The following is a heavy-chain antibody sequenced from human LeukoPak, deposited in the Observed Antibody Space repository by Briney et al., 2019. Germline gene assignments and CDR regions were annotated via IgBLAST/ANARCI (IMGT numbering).Heavy chain of an antibody. CDR2: ITGSGGST. J-gene: IGHJ4*02. CDR3: AQELFDFDY. Sequence: GGSLRLSCAPSGFTFDNFAMTWVRQAPGKGLEWVSEITGSGGSTYYADSVKGRFTISRDNSKNTLYLQMNSLRAEDTAIYYCAQELFDFDYWGQGTLVTVSS. V-gene: IGHV3-23*01. CDR1: GFTFDNFA. D-gene: IGHD3-10*01.